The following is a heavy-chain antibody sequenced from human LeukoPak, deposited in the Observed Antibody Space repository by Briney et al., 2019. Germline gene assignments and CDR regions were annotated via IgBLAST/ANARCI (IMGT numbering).Heavy chain of an antibody. CDR2: IYTSGST. CDR3: ARRRAHYYDSSGYYSRPQRAFDI. D-gene: IGHD3-22*01. V-gene: IGHV4-4*07. J-gene: IGHJ3*02. Sequence: SETLSLTCTVSGGSISNYDWSWIRQPAGKGLEWIGRIYTSGSTNYNPSLKSRVTMSVDTSKNQFSLKLSSVTAADTAVYFCARRRAHYYDSSGYYSRPQRAFDIWGQGTMVTVSS. CDR1: GGSISNYD.